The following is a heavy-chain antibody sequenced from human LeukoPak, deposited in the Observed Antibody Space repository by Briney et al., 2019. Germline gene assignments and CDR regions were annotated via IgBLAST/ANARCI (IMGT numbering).Heavy chain of an antibody. D-gene: IGHD3-10*01. V-gene: IGHV4-39*07. CDR1: GGSISSSSYY. CDR2: IYYSGST. J-gene: IGHJ4*02. CDR3: ARAARLLWFGEPFFDY. Sequence: SETLSLTCTVSGGSISSSSYYWGWIRQPPGKGLEWIGSIYYSGSTYYNPSLKSRVTISVDTSKNQFSLKLSSVTAADTAVYYCARAARLLWFGEPFFDYWGQGTLVTVSS.